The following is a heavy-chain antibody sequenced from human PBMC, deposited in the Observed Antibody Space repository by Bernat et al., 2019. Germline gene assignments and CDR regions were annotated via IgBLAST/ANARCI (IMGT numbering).Heavy chain of an antibody. CDR2: INGRREST. Sequence: EVQLLESGGDLGQPGGSLRIPCTAPGLVFSTYIMTWVRQAPGKGLEWVSSINGRRESTYYADSVKRRFTIASDNSKNTLYLQMNSLRGDDTGVYYCAKGGSTSGPNWLDSWGQGTLVTVSS. D-gene: IGHD2-15*01. CDR3: AKGGSTSGPNWLDS. V-gene: IGHV3-23*01. CDR1: GLVFSTYI. J-gene: IGHJ5*01.